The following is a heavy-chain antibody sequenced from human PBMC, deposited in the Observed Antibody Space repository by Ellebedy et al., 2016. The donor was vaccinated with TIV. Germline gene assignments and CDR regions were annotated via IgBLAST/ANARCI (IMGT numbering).Heavy chain of an antibody. Sequence: GSLRLSXAVYGGSFSGYYWSWIRQPPGKGLEWIGEINHSGSTNYNPSLKSRVTISVDTSKNQFSLKLSSVTAADTAVYYCARPGITGRRATSGMDVWGQGTTVTVSS. V-gene: IGHV4-34*01. CDR3: ARPGITGRRATSGMDV. CDR1: GGSFSGYY. D-gene: IGHD1-20*01. J-gene: IGHJ6*02. CDR2: INHSGST.